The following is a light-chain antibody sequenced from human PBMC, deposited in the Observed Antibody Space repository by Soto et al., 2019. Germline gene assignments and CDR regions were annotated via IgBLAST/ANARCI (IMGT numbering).Light chain of an antibody. CDR2: VNSDGSH. V-gene: IGLV4-69*01. Sequence: QPVLTQSPSASASLGASVKLTCTLTSEHSSYAIAWHQQQPEKGPRFLMKVNSDGSHIRGDEIPDRFSGSSSGAERYLTISSLQSDDEADYYCQTWGTGIHVLFGGGTKVTVL. CDR1: SEHSSYA. CDR3: QTWGTGIHVL. J-gene: IGLJ2*01.